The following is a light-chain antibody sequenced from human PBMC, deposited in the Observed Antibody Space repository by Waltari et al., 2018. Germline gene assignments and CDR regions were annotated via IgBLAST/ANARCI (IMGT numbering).Light chain of an antibody. V-gene: IGLV1-44*01. CDR1: SANVGSYA. CDR2: GNS. J-gene: IGLJ3*02. CDR3: STWDYRLGGWV. Sequence: QSALTQEASVSGTVGQKVTLSCTGNSANVGSYAVGWYQQISHGAPKTVMLGNSLPSGIPDRFSASKSWTTASLTISGLQPEDEADYYCSTWDYRLGGWVFGGGTKLTVL.